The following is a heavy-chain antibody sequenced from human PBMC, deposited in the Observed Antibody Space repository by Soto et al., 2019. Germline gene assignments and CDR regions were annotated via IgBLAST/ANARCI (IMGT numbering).Heavy chain of an antibody. V-gene: IGHV5-51*01. CDR3: ARHREYNWNPPGESTVLYYYYYMDV. J-gene: IGHJ6*03. CDR2: IYPGDSDT. CDR1: GYSFTSYW. D-gene: IGHD1-20*01. Sequence: PGESLKISCKGSGYSFTSYWIGWVRQMPGKGLEWMGIIYPGDSDTRYSPSFQGQVTISADKSISTAYLQWSSLKASDTAMYYCARHREYNWNPPGESTVLYYYYYMDVWGKGTTVTVS.